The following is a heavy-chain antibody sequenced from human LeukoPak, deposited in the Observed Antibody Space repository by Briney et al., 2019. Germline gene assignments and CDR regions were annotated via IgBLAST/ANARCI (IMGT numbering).Heavy chain of an antibody. CDR2: ISAYNGNT. D-gene: IGHD3-9*01. Sequence: ASVTVSCKASGYTFTSYGISWVRQAPGQGLEWMGWISAYNGNTNYAQKLQGRVTMTTDTSTSTAYMELRSLRSDDTAVYYCARVPSADILTGYYAYYYYYMDVWGKGTTVTVSS. V-gene: IGHV1-18*01. CDR3: ARVPSADILTGYYAYYYYYMDV. CDR1: GYTFTSYG. J-gene: IGHJ6*03.